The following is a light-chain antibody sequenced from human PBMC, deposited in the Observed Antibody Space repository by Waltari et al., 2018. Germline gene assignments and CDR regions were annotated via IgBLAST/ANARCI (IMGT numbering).Light chain of an antibody. CDR2: EDK. V-gene: IGLV6-57*04. CDR3: QSYDTNNRV. Sequence: NFMLTQPHSVSGSPGETVTISCTRSSGSIDTESVQGYQQRPGSAPPTVIYEDKQRPFWVPDRFSGSIDSSSNSASLTISGLKTEDEAEYYCQSYDTNNRVFGGGTMLTVL. J-gene: IGLJ3*02. CDR1: SGSIDTES.